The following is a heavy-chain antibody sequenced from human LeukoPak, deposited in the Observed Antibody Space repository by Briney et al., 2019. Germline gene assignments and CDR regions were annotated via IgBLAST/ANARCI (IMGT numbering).Heavy chain of an antibody. V-gene: IGHV4-31*03. J-gene: IGHJ4*02. D-gene: IGHD2-2*01. CDR2: IYYSGST. Sequence: SQTLSLTCTVSGGSISSGVYYWSWIRQHPGKGLEWIGYIYYSGSTYYNPSLKSRVTISVDTSKNQFSLKLSSVTAADTAVYYCARALVVPAAIDYWGQGTLVTVSS. CDR3: ARALVVPAAIDY. CDR1: GGSISSGVYY.